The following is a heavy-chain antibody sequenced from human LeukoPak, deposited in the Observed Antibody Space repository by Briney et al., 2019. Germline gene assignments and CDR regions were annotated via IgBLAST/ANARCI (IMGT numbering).Heavy chain of an antibody. D-gene: IGHD4-17*01. CDR3: ARGGRYGDYGKFDY. J-gene: IGHJ4*02. V-gene: IGHV4-59*01. CDR1: GGSISSYY. CDR2: IYYSEST. Sequence: PSETLSLTCTVSGGSISSYYWSWIRQPPGKGLEWIGYIYYSESTNYNPSLKSRVTISVDTSKNQFSLKLSSVTAADTAVYYCARGGRYGDYGKFDYWGQGTLVTVSS.